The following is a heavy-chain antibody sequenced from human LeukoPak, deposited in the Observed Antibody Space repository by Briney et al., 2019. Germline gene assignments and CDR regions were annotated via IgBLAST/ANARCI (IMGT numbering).Heavy chain of an antibody. D-gene: IGHD3-22*01. V-gene: IGHV4-61*01. J-gene: IGHJ3*02. CDR2: IYSSGST. Sequence: SETLSLTCSVSGGYIRTTNYHWSWIRQPPGKGLESIGYIYSSGSTHYNPSLKSRVTISVDTSKNQFSLKLSSVTAADTAVYYCARARNYYDSSGFYYEGDAFDIWGQGTMVTVSS. CDR1: GGYIRTTNYH. CDR3: ARARNYYDSSGFYYEGDAFDI.